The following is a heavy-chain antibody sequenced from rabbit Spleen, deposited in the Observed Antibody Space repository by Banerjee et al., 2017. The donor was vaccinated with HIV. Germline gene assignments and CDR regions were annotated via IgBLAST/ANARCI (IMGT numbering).Heavy chain of an antibody. Sequence: QEQVVESGGGLVQPEGSLTLTCKASGFSFSNKVVMCWVRQAPGKGLEWIGYIDPVFGIIYYASWVNGRFTISSHNAQNTLYLQMTSLTAADTATYFCARDLVAVIGWNFSLWGPGTLVTVS. J-gene: IGHJ4*01. V-gene: IGHV1S47*01. D-gene: IGHD5-1*01. CDR2: IDPVFGII. CDR1: GFSFSNKV. CDR3: ARDLVAVIGWNFSL.